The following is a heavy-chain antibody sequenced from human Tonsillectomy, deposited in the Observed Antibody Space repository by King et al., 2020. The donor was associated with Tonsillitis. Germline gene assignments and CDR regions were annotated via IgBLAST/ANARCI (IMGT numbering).Heavy chain of an antibody. CDR1: GGTFSSYA. Sequence: QLVQSGAEVKKPGSSVKVSCKASGGTFSSYAISWVRQAPGQGLEWMGGIIPIFGTANYAQKFQGRVTITADESTSTAYMELSSLRSEDTAVYYCAREFRYCSGGSYYSDYYSGMDVWGQGTTVTVSS. J-gene: IGHJ6*02. V-gene: IGHV1-69*01. D-gene: IGHD2-15*01. CDR3: AREFRYCSGGSYYSDYYSGMDV. CDR2: IIPIFGTA.